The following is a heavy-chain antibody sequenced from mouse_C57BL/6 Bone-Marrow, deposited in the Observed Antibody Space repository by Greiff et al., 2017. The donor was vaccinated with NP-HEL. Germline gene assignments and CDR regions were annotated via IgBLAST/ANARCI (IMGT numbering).Heavy chain of an antibody. J-gene: IGHJ3*01. D-gene: IGHD2-2*01. CDR2: IHPSDSDT. CDR3: WYGYDEEGAWFAY. Sequence: QVQLQQPGAELVKPGASVKVSCKASGYTFTSYWMHWVKQRPGQGLEWIGRIHPSDSDTNYNQKFKGKATLTVDKSSSTAYMQLSSLTSEDSAVYYCWYGYDEEGAWFAYWGQGTLVTVSA. CDR1: GYTFTSYW. V-gene: IGHV1-74*01.